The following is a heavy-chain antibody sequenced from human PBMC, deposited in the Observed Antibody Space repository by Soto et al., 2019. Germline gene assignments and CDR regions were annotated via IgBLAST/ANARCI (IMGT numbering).Heavy chain of an antibody. CDR1: GFTFGTVA. V-gene: IGHV3-23*01. CDR3: AKDRSSLYLSVLYFDF. CDR2: IAIASFDS. Sequence: EVQLLESGGGLVQPGGSLRLSCVASGFTFGTVAMTWVRQAPGKGLEWVSSIAIASFDSYYAPSVKGRFTTSRDDSKNTLYLQMQSLRADDTAVYYCAKDRSSLYLSVLYFDFWGPGSLVTVSS. D-gene: IGHD2-8*01. J-gene: IGHJ4*02.